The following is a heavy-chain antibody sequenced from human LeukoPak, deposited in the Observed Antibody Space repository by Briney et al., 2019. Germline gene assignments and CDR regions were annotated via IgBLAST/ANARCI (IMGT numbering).Heavy chain of an antibody. CDR1: GYTFTGYY. CDR3: ARTNQQQLFDY. V-gene: IGHV1-2*02. Sequence: ASVTVSCTASGYTFTGYYMHWVRPAPGQGLAWMGWINPNSGGTNYAQKFQGRVTMTRDTSISTAYMELSRLRSDDTAVYYCARTNQQQLFDYWGQGTLVTVSS. D-gene: IGHD6-13*01. J-gene: IGHJ4*02. CDR2: INPNSGGT.